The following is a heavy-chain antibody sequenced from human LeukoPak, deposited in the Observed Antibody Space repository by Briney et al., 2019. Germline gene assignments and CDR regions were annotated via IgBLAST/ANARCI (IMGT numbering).Heavy chain of an antibody. Sequence: TGGSLRLSCAASGFTFSSYSMNWVRQAPGKGLEWVSYISSSSSTIYYADSVKGRFTISRDNAKNSLYLQMNSLRDEDTAVYYCAGLYSSSWFAREGAFDIWGQGTMVTVSS. CDR1: GFTFSSYS. V-gene: IGHV3-48*02. J-gene: IGHJ3*02. CDR2: ISSSSSTI. D-gene: IGHD6-13*01. CDR3: AGLYSSSWFAREGAFDI.